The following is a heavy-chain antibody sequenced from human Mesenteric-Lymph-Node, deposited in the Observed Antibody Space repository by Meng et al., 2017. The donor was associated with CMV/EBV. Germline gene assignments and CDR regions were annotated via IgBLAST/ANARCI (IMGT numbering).Heavy chain of an antibody. CDR2: IINDGSNK. V-gene: IGHV3-30-3*01. J-gene: IGHJ4*02. CDR3: ARESQGPYFDY. CDR1: GFTFSSYE. Sequence: GESLKISCAASGFTFSSYEMHWVRQAPGKGLEWVALIINDGSNKFYAESVKGRFTISRDNSKNTLYLQMLSLRAEDTAVYYCARESQGPYFDYWGQGTLVTVSS.